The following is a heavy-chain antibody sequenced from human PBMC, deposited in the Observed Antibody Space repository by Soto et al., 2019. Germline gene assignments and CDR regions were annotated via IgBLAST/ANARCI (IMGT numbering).Heavy chain of an antibody. CDR2: MYDSGST. V-gene: IGHV4-59*01. Sequence: PSETLSLTCTVSGGSISRYYWSWIRQPPGKGLEWIGYMYDSGSTKYNPSLKSRVTISADMSKNQFSLKVTSVTAADTAVYYCGRNDYSDRLGPWGPGTLVTVSS. J-gene: IGHJ5*02. D-gene: IGHD4-4*01. CDR1: GGSISRYY. CDR3: GRNDYSDRLGP.